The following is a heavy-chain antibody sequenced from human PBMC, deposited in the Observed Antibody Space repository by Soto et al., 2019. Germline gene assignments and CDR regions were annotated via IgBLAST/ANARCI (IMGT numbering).Heavy chain of an antibody. V-gene: IGHV3-23*01. CDR2: ISGSGGST. J-gene: IGHJ4*02. D-gene: IGHD6-13*01. CDR1: GFTFSSYA. Sequence: EVQLLESGGGLVQPGGSLRLSCAASGFTFSSYAMSWVRQAPGKGLEWVSAISGSGGSTYYADSVKGRFTMSRDNSKNTLYLQMNSLRAEDTAVYYCAKGSSSWPSHDYWGQGTLVTVSS. CDR3: AKGSSSWPSHDY.